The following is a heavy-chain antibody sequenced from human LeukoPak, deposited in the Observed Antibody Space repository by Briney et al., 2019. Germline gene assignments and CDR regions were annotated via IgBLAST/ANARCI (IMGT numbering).Heavy chain of an antibody. D-gene: IGHD3-10*01. CDR3: ARHSGSGSESRPFDP. Sequence: PSETLSLTCTVSGGSISSYSYYWGWLRQPPGKGLEWIGSIYYSGTTYYNPSLKSRVTISVDTSNNQFSLRLSSVTAADTAVYHCARHSGSGSESRPFDPWGQGTLVSVS. J-gene: IGHJ5*02. V-gene: IGHV4-39*01. CDR2: IYYSGTT. CDR1: GGSISSYSYY.